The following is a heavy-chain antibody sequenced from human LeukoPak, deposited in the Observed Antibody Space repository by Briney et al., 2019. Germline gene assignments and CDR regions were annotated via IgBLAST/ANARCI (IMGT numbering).Heavy chain of an antibody. J-gene: IGHJ4*02. CDR2: IYYSGST. CDR3: ARGTTVTEYYFDY. Sequence: SETLSLTCTVSGGSISSGGYYWSWIRQHPGKGLEWIGYIYYSGSTYYNPSLKSRVTISVDTSKNQFSLKLSSVTAADTAVYYCARGTTVTEYYFDYWGQGTLVTVSS. CDR1: GGSISSGGYY. D-gene: IGHD4-17*01. V-gene: IGHV4-31*03.